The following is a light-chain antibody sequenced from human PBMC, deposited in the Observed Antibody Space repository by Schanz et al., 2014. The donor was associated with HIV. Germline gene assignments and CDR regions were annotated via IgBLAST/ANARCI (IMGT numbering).Light chain of an antibody. CDR3: SSYGGGDTLV. CDR1: RSDIGTHDF. Sequence: QSVLTQPASVSGSPGQSITISCTGTRSDIGTHDFVSWYQLHPGKAPKLMIYEVTKRPSGVPARFSGSKSGNTASLTVSGLQTDDEADYYCSSYGGGDTLVFGGGTKLTVL. V-gene: IGLV2-8*01. CDR2: EVT. J-gene: IGLJ3*02.